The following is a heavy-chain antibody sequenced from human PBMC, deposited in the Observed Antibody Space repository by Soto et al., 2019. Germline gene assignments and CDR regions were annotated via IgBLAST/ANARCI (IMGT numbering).Heavy chain of an antibody. V-gene: IGHV1-58*02. J-gene: IGHJ5*02. CDR2: IVVGSGNT. CDR1: GFTFTSSA. CDR3: AAAPGRGSYVWFDP. D-gene: IGHD1-26*01. Sequence: SVKVSWKASGFTFTSSAMQWVRQARGQRLEWIGWIVVGSGNTNYAQKFQERVTITRDMSTSTAYMELSSLRSEDTAVYYCAAAPGRGSYVWFDPWGQGTLVTVSS.